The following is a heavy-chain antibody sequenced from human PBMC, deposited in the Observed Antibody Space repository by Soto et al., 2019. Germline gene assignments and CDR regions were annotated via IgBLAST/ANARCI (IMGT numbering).Heavy chain of an antibody. J-gene: IGHJ4*02. V-gene: IGHV3-7*03. CDR2: VNEDGSEK. D-gene: IGHD6-19*01. CDR1: GFSFSGNW. CDR3: ARLRSGRSIDY. Sequence: GGSLRLSCAASGFSFSGNWMTWVRQAPGKGLEWVANVNEDGSEKNYVDSVKGRFTISRDNAKNSLYLQVNSLTAADTAVYYCARLRSGRSIDYWGQGALVTVSS.